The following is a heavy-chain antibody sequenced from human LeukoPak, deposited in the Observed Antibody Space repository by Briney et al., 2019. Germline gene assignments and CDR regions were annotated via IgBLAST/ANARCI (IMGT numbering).Heavy chain of an antibody. CDR1: GYTFTGYY. CDR3: ARVAVQKTYYGMDV. Sequence: ASVKVSCKASGYTFTGYYMHWVRQAPGQGLEWMGWINPNSGGTNYAQKFQGRVTMTRDTSISTAYMELSRLRSDDTAVYYCARVAVQKTYYGMDVWGQGALVTVSS. V-gene: IGHV1-2*02. D-gene: IGHD6-19*01. CDR2: INPNSGGT. J-gene: IGHJ6*02.